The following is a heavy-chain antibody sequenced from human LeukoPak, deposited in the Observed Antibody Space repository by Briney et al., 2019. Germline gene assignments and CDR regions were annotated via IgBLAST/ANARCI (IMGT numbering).Heavy chain of an antibody. D-gene: IGHD6-13*01. J-gene: IGHJ4*02. CDR1: GFTFSSYG. CDR2: ISYDGSNK. V-gene: IGHV3-30*18. CDR3: AKDSSSSWPARDFDY. Sequence: PGGSLRLSCAASGFTFSSYGMHWVRQAPGKGLEWVAVISYDGSNKYYADSVKGRFTISRDNSKNTLYLQMNSLRAEDTAVYYCAKDSSSSWPARDFDYWGQGTLVTVSS.